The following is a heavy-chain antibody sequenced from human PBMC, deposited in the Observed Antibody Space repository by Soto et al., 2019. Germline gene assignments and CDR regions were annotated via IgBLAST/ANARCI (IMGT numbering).Heavy chain of an antibody. Sequence: EVQLVESGGGLVQPGGSLRLSCAASGFTFSSYWMHWVRQAPGKGLVWVSRVNPDGSDTSYADSVKGRFTISRDNAKNTLYLQMNRLRAEDTAVYYCARVAVGSYYFDYWGQGTLLTVSS. CDR3: ARVAVGSYYFDY. J-gene: IGHJ4*02. V-gene: IGHV3-74*01. D-gene: IGHD6-13*01. CDR2: VNPDGSDT. CDR1: GFTFSSYW.